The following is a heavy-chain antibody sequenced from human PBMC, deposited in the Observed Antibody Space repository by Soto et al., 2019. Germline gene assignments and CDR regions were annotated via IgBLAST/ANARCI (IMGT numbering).Heavy chain of an antibody. Sequence: QITLKESGPTLVKPTQTLTLTCTFSGFSLSSTRMAVGWIRQPPGKALEWLALIYWEDDKRYSPFLKSRLTITKDTSKNQVVLTMSNMDPVDTAGYYCAHIVVAGLGYYFDYWGQGTLVTVSS. D-gene: IGHD6-19*01. V-gene: IGHV2-5*02. CDR3: AHIVVAGLGYYFDY. CDR2: IYWEDDK. CDR1: GFSLSSTRMA. J-gene: IGHJ4*02.